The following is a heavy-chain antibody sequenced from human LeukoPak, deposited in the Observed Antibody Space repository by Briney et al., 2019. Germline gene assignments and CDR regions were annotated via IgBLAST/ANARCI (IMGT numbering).Heavy chain of an antibody. CDR3: ARDGYPGGGYNYGIDY. J-gene: IGHJ4*02. V-gene: IGHV3-23*01. Sequence: SGGSLRLSCAASGFTFSDYAMSWVRQAPGKGLEWVSSVSGSGGSTYYADSVKGRFTISRDNSKNTLYLQMNSLRAEDTAVYYCARDGYPGGGYNYGIDYWGQGTLVTVSS. D-gene: IGHD5-18*01. CDR1: GFTFSDYA. CDR2: VSGSGGST.